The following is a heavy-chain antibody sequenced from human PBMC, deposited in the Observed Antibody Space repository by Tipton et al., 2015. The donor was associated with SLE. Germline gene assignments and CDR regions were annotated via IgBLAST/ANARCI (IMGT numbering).Heavy chain of an antibody. V-gene: IGHV4-39*01. CDR1: GGSISSSSYY. CDR2: IYYSGST. Sequence: TLSLTCTVSGGSISSSSYYWGWIRQPPGKGLEWIGTIYYSGSTYYNPSLKSRVTISVHTSTTQFSLKLISVTAADTAVYYCARWTVKVSQARPYYFDYWGQGTLVTVSS. CDR3: ARWTVKVSQARPYYFDY. J-gene: IGHJ4*02. D-gene: IGHD6-6*01.